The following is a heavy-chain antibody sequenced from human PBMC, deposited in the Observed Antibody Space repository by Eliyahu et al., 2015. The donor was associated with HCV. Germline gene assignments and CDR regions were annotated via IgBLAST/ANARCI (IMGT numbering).Heavy chain of an antibody. CDR2: IYYTGKT. CDR1: GGSISSSSQY. D-gene: IGHD6-13*01. Sequence: QLQLQESGPGLVKASETLSLTCTVSGGSISSSSQYWGWVRQPPGKGLEWIGSIYYTGKTFYNPSLKSRVTMSADTSKNQFSLKLSSVTAADAAVYYCARQEGGYSSSWFGYWGQGILVTVSS. CDR3: ARQEGGYSSSWFGY. J-gene: IGHJ4*02. V-gene: IGHV4-39*01.